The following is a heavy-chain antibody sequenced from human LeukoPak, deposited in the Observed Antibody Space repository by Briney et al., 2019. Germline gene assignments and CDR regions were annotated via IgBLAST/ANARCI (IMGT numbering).Heavy chain of an antibody. Sequence: SQTLSLTCAISGDSVSSNSAAWNWIRPSPSKGLEWLGRTYYGSKWSNDYAVSVKSRITINPDTSKNQFSLQLNSVTPEDTAVYYCARAAAGNYFDYWGQGTLVTVSS. V-gene: IGHV6-1*01. CDR1: GDSVSSNSAA. CDR3: ARAAAGNYFDY. J-gene: IGHJ4*02. D-gene: IGHD6-13*01. CDR2: TYYGSKWSN.